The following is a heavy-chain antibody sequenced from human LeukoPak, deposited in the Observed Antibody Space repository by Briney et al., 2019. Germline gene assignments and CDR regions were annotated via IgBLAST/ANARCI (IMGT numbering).Heavy chain of an antibody. J-gene: IGHJ4*02. CDR3: ARVGQDSSGYYRIFDY. CDR2: IYTSGST. D-gene: IGHD3-22*01. V-gene: IGHV4-4*07. Sequence: SETLSLTCIVSGGSISSYYWSWIRQPPGKGLEWIGRIYTSGSTNYNPSLKSRVTISVDKSKNQFSLKLSSVTAADTAVYYCARVGQDSSGYYRIFDYWGQGTLVTISS. CDR1: GGSISSYY.